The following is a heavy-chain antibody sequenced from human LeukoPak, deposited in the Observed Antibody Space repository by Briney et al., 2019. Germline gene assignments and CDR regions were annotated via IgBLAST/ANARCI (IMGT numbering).Heavy chain of an antibody. J-gene: IGHJ2*01. Sequence: TSETLSLACTVSGDSIGSYWWSWVRQSPGKGLEWIAYIHYRGTTNSNPSLKSRVSISVDTSKNQFSLNLNSETDADTAVYYCARDLGTGWPYWYFDLWGRGTLVTVSS. V-gene: IGHV4-59*01. CDR1: GDSIGSYW. CDR2: IHYRGTT. D-gene: IGHD6-19*01. CDR3: ARDLGTGWPYWYFDL.